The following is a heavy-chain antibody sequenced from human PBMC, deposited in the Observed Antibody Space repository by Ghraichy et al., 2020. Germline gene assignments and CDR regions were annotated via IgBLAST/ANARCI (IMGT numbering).Heavy chain of an antibody. Sequence: GGSLRLSCAASAFSFSSYAMSWVRRAPGKGLEWVAVISFDGSKKDYADSVKGRFTISRDNSKNTLHLQMNSLRAEDMAMYYCARDWDPWFRELLGAFDIWGQGTMVTVSS. CDR2: ISFDGSKK. CDR1: AFSFSSYA. CDR3: ARDWDPWFRELLGAFDI. J-gene: IGHJ3*02. V-gene: IGHV3-30*04. D-gene: IGHD3-10*01.